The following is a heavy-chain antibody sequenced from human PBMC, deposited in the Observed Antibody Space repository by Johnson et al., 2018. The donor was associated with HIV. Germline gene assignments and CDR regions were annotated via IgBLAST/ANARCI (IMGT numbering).Heavy chain of an antibody. D-gene: IGHD3-3*01. J-gene: IGHJ3*02. V-gene: IGHV3-30*04. Sequence: QVQLVESGGGLVQPGRSLRLSCAASGFTFSSYAMHWVRQAPGKGLEWVAVIWYDGSGKYYADSVKGRFTISRDNSKNTLYLQMNSLRAEDTAVYYCAKDLRVVNGVDDALDIWGQGTMVTVSS. CDR1: GFTFSSYA. CDR3: AKDLRVVNGVDDALDI. CDR2: IWYDGSGK.